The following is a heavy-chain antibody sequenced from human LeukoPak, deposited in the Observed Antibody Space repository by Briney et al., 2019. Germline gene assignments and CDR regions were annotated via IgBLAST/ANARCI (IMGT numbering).Heavy chain of an antibody. J-gene: IGHJ4*02. CDR1: GFTFNNYA. V-gene: IGHV3-48*01. Sequence: PGGSLRLSCAASGFTFNNYAMNWVRQLPGKRLEWVAYVSGSGSTVYYADSVKGRFTISRDNGKSSLYLQMNSLRVEDTALYYCVRQFAFWGQGTLVTVSS. CDR2: VSGSGSTV. CDR3: VRQFAF.